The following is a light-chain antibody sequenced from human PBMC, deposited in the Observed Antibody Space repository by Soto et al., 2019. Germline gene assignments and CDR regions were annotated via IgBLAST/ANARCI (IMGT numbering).Light chain of an antibody. CDR1: QTILTY. CDR3: QQSFSTTRT. V-gene: IGKV1-39*01. J-gene: IGKJ1*01. Sequence: DIQMTQSPSSLSASVGDRVTITCRASQTILTYLNWYQQKPGKAPKLLIYAASSLQSGVPSRFSGGGSATDFTLTISSLQPEDVATYYCQQSFSTTRTFGHGTKVEIK. CDR2: AAS.